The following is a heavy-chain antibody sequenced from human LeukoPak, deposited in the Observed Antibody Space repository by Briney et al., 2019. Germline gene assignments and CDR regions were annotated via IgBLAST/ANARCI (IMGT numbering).Heavy chain of an antibody. CDR2: ISSSGSTI. CDR1: VFTFSSYE. D-gene: IGHD6-19*01. V-gene: IGHV3-48*03. J-gene: IGHJ4*02. CDR3: ARGGQWLVRTLDY. Sequence: GGSLRLSCAASVFTFSSYEMNWVRQAPGKGLEWVSYISSSGSTIYYADSVKGRFTISRDNAKNSLYLQMNSLRAEDTAVYYCARGGQWLVRTLDYWGQGTLVTVSS.